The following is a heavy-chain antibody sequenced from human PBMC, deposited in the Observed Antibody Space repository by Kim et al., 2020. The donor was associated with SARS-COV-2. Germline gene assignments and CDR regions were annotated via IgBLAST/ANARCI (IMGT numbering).Heavy chain of an antibody. CDR3: ARAAEQWLHPPTSNWFDP. V-gene: IGHV4-39*01. J-gene: IGHJ5*02. Sequence: SETLSLTCTVSGGSISSSSYYWGWIRQPPGKGLEWIGSIYYSGSTYYNPSLKSRVTISVDTSKNQFSLKLSSVTAADTAVYYCARAAEQWLHPPTSNWFDPWGQGTLVTVSS. CDR2: IYYSGST. CDR1: GGSISSSSYY. D-gene: IGHD6-19*01.